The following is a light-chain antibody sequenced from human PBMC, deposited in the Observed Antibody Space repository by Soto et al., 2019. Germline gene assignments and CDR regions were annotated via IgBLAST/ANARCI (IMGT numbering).Light chain of an antibody. J-gene: IGKJ2*01. CDR3: KQYYSYPYMYT. V-gene: IGKV1-8*01. CDR2: AAS. CDR1: QGINSY. Sequence: AIRMTQSPSSLSASTGDRVTITCRASQGINSYLAWYQQKPGKAPKLLIYAASTLQSGVPSRFSGSGSGTDDKLTISCMQSEDVASDYCKQYYSYPYMYTFGRGTKLEIK.